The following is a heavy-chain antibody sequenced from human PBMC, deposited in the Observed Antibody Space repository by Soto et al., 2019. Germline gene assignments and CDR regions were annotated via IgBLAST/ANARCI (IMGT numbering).Heavy chain of an antibody. V-gene: IGHV1-2*06. CDR1: GYTFTGYY. CDR3: AKGGAIVAAGTRVYLYNAMDV. D-gene: IGHD1-26*01. Sequence: GASVKVSCKASGYTFTGYYVHWVRQAPGQGLEWMGRINPNSGDTYLAQRFQGRVTMNRDTSIGTAYMELRGLTSDDTAEYYCAKGGAIVAAGTRVYLYNAMDVWGQGTTVTVSS. CDR2: INPNSGDT. J-gene: IGHJ6*02.